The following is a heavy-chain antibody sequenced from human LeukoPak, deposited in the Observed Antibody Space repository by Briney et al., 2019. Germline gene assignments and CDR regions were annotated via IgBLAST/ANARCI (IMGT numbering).Heavy chain of an antibody. CDR1: GFTFSSYA. V-gene: IGHV3-23*01. CDR2: ISGSGGST. Sequence: GGSLRLSCAASGFTFSSYAMSWVRQAPGKGLGWVSAISGSGGSTYYADSVKGRFTISRDNSKNTLYLQMNSLRAEDTAVYYCAKAYYDSSGYYPSFDYWGQGTLVTVSS. J-gene: IGHJ4*02. CDR3: AKAYYDSSGYYPSFDY. D-gene: IGHD3-22*01.